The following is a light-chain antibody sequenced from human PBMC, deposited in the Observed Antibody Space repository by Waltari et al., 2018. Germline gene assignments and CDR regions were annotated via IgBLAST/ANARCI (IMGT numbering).Light chain of an antibody. CDR2: DVS. CDR3: SSYSGTNTRVI. Sequence: QSALTQPASVSGSPGQSISIPCTGTSIDIGYFYYVSCYQQHPGNAPNMMIYDVSHRPSGVSNRFSGSKSGNTASLIISGLQSEDEGDYYCSSYSGTNTRVIFGGGTKLTVL. J-gene: IGLJ2*01. CDR1: SIDIGYFYY. V-gene: IGLV2-14*03.